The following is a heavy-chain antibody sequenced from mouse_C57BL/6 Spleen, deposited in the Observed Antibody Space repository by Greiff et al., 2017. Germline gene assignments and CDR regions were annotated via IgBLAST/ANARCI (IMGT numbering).Heavy chain of an antibody. J-gene: IGHJ3*01. D-gene: IGHD1-1*01. V-gene: IGHV1-69*01. CDR1: GYTFTGYW. CDR3: ASGDYCGSSPWFAY. CDR2: IDPSDSYT. Sequence: VQLQQPGAELVMPGASVKLSCKASGYTFTGYWMHWVKQRPGQGLEWIGEIDPSDSYTNYNQKFKGKSTLTVDKSSSTASMQLNSLTSEDSAVYYCASGDYCGSSPWFAYWGQGTLVTVSA.